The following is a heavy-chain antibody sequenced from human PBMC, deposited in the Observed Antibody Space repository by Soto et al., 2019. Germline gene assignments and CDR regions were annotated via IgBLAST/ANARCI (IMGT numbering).Heavy chain of an antibody. D-gene: IGHD2-8*01. CDR3: ARDCTNGVCYTVGADAFDI. V-gene: IGHV1-46*01. J-gene: IGHJ3*02. CDR2: INPSGGST. CDR1: GYTFTSYY. Sequence: GASVKVSCKASGYTFTSYYMHWVRQAPGQGLEWMGIINPSGGSTSYAQKFQGRVTMTRDTSTSTVYMELSSLRSEDTAVYYCARDCTNGVCYTVGADAFDIWGQGTMVTVSS.